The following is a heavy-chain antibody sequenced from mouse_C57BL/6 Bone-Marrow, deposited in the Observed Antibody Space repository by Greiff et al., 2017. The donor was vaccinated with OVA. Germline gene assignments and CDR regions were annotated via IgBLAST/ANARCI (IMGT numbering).Heavy chain of an antibody. CDR2: INPSNGGT. V-gene: IGHV1-53*01. CDR1: GYTFTSYW. Sequence: QVQLQQSGTELVKPGASVKLSCKASGYTFTSYWMHWVKQRPGQGLEWIGNINPSNGGTNYNEKFKSKATLTVDKSSSTAYMQLSSLTSEDSAVYYCARWLLRGYAMDYWGQGTSVTVSS. J-gene: IGHJ4*01. CDR3: ARWLLRGYAMDY. D-gene: IGHD2-3*01.